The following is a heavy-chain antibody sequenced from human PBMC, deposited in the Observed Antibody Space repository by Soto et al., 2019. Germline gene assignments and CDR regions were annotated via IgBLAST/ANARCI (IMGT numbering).Heavy chain of an antibody. V-gene: IGHV1-18*01. CDR1: GDTFISYA. J-gene: IGHJ4*02. Sequence: GASVKVSCKASGDTFISYAITWVRQAPGQGLEWMGWISVHNGNTNYAQEVQGRVTMTTDTYTSTAYMELRSLRSDDTAVYYCARGGGFSHSNFGYWGQGTLVTVSS. D-gene: IGHD5-18*01. CDR3: ARGGGFSHSNFGY. CDR2: ISVHNGNT.